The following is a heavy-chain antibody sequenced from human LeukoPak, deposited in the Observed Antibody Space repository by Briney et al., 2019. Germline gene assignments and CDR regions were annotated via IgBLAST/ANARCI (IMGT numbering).Heavy chain of an antibody. CDR3: ARPFRGGDSCPGY. CDR1: GYSFTNYW. J-gene: IGHJ4*02. CDR2: IYPGDSDT. Sequence: GESLQISCEGSGYSFTNYWIGWVRQMPGKGLEWVGIIYPGDSDTRYSPSFQGQVTIAADKSISTAYLQWSSLKASDTAMYYCARPFRGGDSCPGYWGQGTLVTVSS. D-gene: IGHD2-15*01. V-gene: IGHV5-51*01.